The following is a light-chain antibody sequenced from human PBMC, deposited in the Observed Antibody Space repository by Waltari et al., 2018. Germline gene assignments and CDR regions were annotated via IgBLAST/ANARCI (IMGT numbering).Light chain of an antibody. Sequence: DIVMTQSPDSLAVSLGERATINCKSSQSVLYSANSKNYLAWFQQKPGQPPKLLIYWASTRESGVPDRFIGSGSGTDFTLTITSLQAEDVAVYYCQQYHNTPYTFGQGTKLEIK. CDR3: QQYHNTPYT. CDR1: QSVLYSANSKNY. V-gene: IGKV4-1*01. CDR2: WAS. J-gene: IGKJ2*01.